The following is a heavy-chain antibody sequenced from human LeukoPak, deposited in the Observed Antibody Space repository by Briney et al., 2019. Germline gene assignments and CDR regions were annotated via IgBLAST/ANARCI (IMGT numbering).Heavy chain of an antibody. CDR2: MNPNSGNT. D-gene: IGHD3-10*01. Sequence: GASVKVSCKASGNTFSSYEINWVRQATGQGLEWLGWMNPNSGNTGYAQKFQGRVTMTRNTSISTAYMELSSLRSEDTAVYYCARGNYFGPGSFDNWGQGTLVTVSS. CDR3: ARGNYFGPGSFDN. CDR1: GNTFSSYE. V-gene: IGHV1-8*01. J-gene: IGHJ4*02.